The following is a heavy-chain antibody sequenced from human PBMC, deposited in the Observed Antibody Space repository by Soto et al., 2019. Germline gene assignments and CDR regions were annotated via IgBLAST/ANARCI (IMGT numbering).Heavy chain of an antibody. D-gene: IGHD2-15*01. J-gene: IGHJ6*02. Sequence: PGVSLRLSCAASGFTFCHYDMNWVRQASGKGLEWMAVISYDGSKKFYADSVKARFTFSRDNSKNTLYLQLNSLRPEGTAVYYCARXLMGYCSGGSCYYGMDVWGLGTTVTVSS. V-gene: IGHV3-30-3*01. CDR2: ISYDGSKK. CDR1: GFTFCHYD. CDR3: ARXLMGYCSGGSCYYGMDV.